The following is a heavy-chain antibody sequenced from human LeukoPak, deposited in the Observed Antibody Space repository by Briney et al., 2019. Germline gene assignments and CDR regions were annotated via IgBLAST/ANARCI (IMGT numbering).Heavy chain of an antibody. J-gene: IGHJ6*02. CDR2: IYSNDRT. D-gene: IGHD2-2*01. V-gene: IGHV3-53*01. CDR3: ARDWALVVPAPHRNYGMDV. CDR1: GFIVSNNY. Sequence: PGGSLRLSCAVSGFIVSNNYMSWVRQAPGKGLEWVSVIYSNDRTYYADSVRGRFTISRDNSKNTLYLQMNSLRAEDTAVYYCARDWALVVPAPHRNYGMDVWGQGTTVTVSS.